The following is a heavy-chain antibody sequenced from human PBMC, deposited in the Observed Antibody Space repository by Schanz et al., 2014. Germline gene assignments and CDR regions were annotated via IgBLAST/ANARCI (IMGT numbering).Heavy chain of an antibody. D-gene: IGHD1-26*01. CDR1: GFRFDDYA. V-gene: IGHV3-9*01. J-gene: IGHJ4*02. Sequence: EVQLVESGGGLVQPGRSLRLSCVASGFRFDDYAMHWVRQAPGKGLEWVSGMSWNAGSLGYGDSVKGRFTISRDNAKNSLYLQMNSLRAEDTAVYYCARDSGRHYLVDYWGQGTLVTVSS. CDR3: ARDSGRHYLVDY. CDR2: MSWNAGSL.